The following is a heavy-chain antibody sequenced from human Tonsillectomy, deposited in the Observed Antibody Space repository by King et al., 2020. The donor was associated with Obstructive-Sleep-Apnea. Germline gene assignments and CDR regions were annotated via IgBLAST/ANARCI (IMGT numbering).Heavy chain of an antibody. CDR3: ARGLGYSYGYSFDY. D-gene: IGHD5-18*01. CDR1: GFTVSSTY. CDR2: LYSGGAT. V-gene: IGHV3-66*01. Sequence: VQLVEAGGGLVQPGGSLRLSCAVSGFTVSSTYMSLVRQAPGKGLEWVSTLYSGGATDYADSVKGRFTISRDTSKNTRDLQMDSLRAQGTAVYFCARGLGYSYGYSFDYWGQGTLVTVSS. J-gene: IGHJ4*02.